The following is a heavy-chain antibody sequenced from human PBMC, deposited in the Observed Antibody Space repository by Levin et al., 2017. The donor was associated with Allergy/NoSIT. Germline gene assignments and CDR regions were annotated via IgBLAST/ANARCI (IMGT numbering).Heavy chain of an antibody. D-gene: IGHD2-15*01. CDR1: GYTFTSYA. V-gene: IGHV1-3*01. J-gene: IGHJ4*02. Sequence: ASVKVSCKASGYTFTSYAMHWVRQAPGQRLEWMGWINAGNGNTKYSQKFQGRVTITRDTSASTAYMELSSLRSEDTAVYYCARGCSGGSCYTLRPGYWGQGTLVTVSS. CDR3: ARGCSGGSCYTLRPGY. CDR2: INAGNGNT.